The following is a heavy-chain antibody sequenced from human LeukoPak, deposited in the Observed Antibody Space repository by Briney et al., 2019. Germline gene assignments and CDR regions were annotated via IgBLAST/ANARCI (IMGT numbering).Heavy chain of an antibody. CDR1: GFTFEDYA. D-gene: IGHD3-10*02. V-gene: IGHV3-9*01. CDR3: AELGTTMIGGV. Sequence: GGSLRLSCAASGFTFEDYAMHWVRQPPGMGLEYVAGISWNSGSIGYADSVKGRFTISRDNAKNSLYLQMNSLRAEDTAVYYCAELGTTMIGGVWGKGTTVTISS. CDR2: ISWNSGSI. J-gene: IGHJ6*04.